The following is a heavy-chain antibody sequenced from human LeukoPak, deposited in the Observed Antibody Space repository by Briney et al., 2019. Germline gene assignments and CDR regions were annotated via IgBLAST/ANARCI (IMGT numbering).Heavy chain of an antibody. CDR3: ARVYYYDSSGHNWFDS. CDR2: ISGYNGNT. V-gene: IGHV1-18*01. J-gene: IGHJ5*01. Sequence: ASVKVSCKASGYTFTTYGISWVRQAPGQGLEWMGWISGYNGNTNYAQRFQGRVTMTTDTSTSTAYMGLRNLRSDDTAVYYCARVYYYDSSGHNWFDSWGQGTLVTVSS. CDR1: GYTFTTYG. D-gene: IGHD3-22*01.